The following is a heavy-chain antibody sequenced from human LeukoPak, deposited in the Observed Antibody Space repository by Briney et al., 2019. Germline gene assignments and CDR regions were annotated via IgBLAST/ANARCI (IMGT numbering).Heavy chain of an antibody. J-gene: IGHJ4*02. D-gene: IGHD5-24*01. Sequence: PSETLSLACTVSGGSISSYYWSWIRQPAGKGLEWIGRIYTSGSTNYNPSLKSRVTISVDTPKNQFSLKLSSVTAADTAVYYCARYDGYATLGYFDYWGQGTLVTVSS. CDR1: GGSISSYY. CDR2: IYTSGST. V-gene: IGHV4-4*07. CDR3: ARYDGYATLGYFDY.